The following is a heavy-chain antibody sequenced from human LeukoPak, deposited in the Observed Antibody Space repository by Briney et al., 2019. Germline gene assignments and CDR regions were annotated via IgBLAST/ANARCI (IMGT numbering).Heavy chain of an antibody. J-gene: IGHJ2*01. CDR2: IYHSGST. Sequence: PSETLSLTCAVSGGSISSGGYSWSWIRQPPGKGLEWIGYIYHSGSTYYNPSLKSRVTISVDRSKNQFSLKLSSVTAADTAVYYCARERITMVRGVIGGWYFDLWGRGTLVTVSS. D-gene: IGHD3-10*01. CDR3: ARERITMVRGVIGGWYFDL. CDR1: GGSISSGGYS. V-gene: IGHV4-30-2*01.